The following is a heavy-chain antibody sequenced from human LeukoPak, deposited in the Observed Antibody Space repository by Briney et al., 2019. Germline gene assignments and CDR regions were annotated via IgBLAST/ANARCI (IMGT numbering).Heavy chain of an antibody. J-gene: IGHJ4*01. CDR3: ARDGTAAGLYFDL. CDR2: IRQDGSEK. D-gene: IGHD6-13*01. V-gene: IGHV3-7*01. Sequence: GGSLRLSCEVSGFTFTDYWMNWVRQAPGKGPEWVASIRQDGSEKTYVDSVKGRFTISRDNTKNSLSLQLNGLRAEDTAVYYCARDGTAAGLYFDLWGQGALVTVSS. CDR1: GFTFTDYW.